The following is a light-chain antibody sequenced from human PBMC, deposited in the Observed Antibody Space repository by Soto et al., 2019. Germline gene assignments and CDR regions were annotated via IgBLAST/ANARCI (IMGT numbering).Light chain of an antibody. CDR2: GAS. Sequence: EIVMTQSPATLSVSPGERATLSCRASQSVRSNLAWYQQKPGQAPRLLIYGASSRATGIPDRFSGSGSGTDFTLTISRLEPENFAVYYCQQYRSSRTFGQGTRWIS. J-gene: IGKJ1*01. V-gene: IGKV3-20*01. CDR3: QQYRSSRT. CDR1: QSVRSN.